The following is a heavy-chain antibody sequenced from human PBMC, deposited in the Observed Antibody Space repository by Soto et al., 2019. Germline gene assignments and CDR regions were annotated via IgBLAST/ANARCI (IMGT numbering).Heavy chain of an antibody. Sequence: SVKVSCKASGGTFSSYAIRWVRQAPGQGLEWMGGIIPIFGTANYAQKFQGRVTITADESTSTAYMELSSLRSEDTAVYYCARVVPAALSDYGMDVWGQGTTVTVSS. CDR1: GGTFSSYA. V-gene: IGHV1-69*13. J-gene: IGHJ6*02. D-gene: IGHD2-2*01. CDR2: IIPIFGTA. CDR3: ARVVPAALSDYGMDV.